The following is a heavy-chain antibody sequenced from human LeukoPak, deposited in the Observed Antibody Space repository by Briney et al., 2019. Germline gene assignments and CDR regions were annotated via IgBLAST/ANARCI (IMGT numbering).Heavy chain of an antibody. CDR2: ISSSSDFI. CDR1: GFTFSTYS. CDR3: ANPGSGWVFGPSDH. V-gene: IGHV3-21*04. Sequence: GGSLRLSCAASGFTFSTYSMNWVRQAPGKGLEWVSSISSSSDFIYYADSLKGRFTISRDNSKNTLYLQMNSLRAEDTAVYHCANPGSGWVFGPSDHWGRGTLVTVSS. D-gene: IGHD6-19*01. J-gene: IGHJ4*02.